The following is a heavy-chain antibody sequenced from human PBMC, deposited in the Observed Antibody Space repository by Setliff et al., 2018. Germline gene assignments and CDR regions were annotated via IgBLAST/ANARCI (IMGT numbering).Heavy chain of an antibody. V-gene: IGHV4-59*01. CDR3: ARAPGRNIRGDY. J-gene: IGHJ4*03. CDR2: VYYSGTA. Sequence: SETLSLTCNVSGDPISAASIMAWIRQPPGKGLEFIGYVYYSGTANYSPSLRSRLTISVDTSKNQFSLKLRSVTAADTAVYYCARAPGRNIRGDYWGKGTPVTVSS. CDR1: GDPISAAS. D-gene: IGHD3-10*01.